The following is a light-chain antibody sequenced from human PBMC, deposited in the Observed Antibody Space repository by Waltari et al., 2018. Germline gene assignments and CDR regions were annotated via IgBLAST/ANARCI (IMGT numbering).Light chain of an antibody. V-gene: IGKV1-5*03. Sequence: DIQMTQSPSTLSASVGDRVTITCRASQSISSWLAWYQQKAGKAPKILIYKASSLKSGVPSRFSGSGSGTEFTLTISSLQPDDFATYYCQQYNSDDWTFGQGTKVEI. CDR1: QSISSW. J-gene: IGKJ1*01. CDR2: KAS. CDR3: QQYNSDDWT.